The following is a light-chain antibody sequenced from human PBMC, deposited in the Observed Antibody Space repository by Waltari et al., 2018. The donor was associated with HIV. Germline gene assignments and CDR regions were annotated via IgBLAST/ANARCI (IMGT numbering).Light chain of an antibody. J-gene: IGKJ4*01. CDR2: DAS. Sequence: DIVLTQSPATLSLSQGERATLSCRASQSVGTYLVWYQQRPGQPPRLLIHDASNRATGIPARFSGSGSGTDFTLTITSLEPEDFAVYFCQHRVNWVTFGAGTRVE. CDR1: QSVGTY. CDR3: QHRVNWVT. V-gene: IGKV3-11*01.